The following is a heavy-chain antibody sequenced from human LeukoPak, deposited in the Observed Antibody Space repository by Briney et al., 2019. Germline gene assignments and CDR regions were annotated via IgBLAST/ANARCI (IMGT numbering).Heavy chain of an antibody. CDR3: GRAWAACGGDCYSLFGFDY. V-gene: IGHV1-69*05. D-gene: IGHD2-21*02. Sequence: SVKVSCKASGGTFSSYAISWVRQAPGQGLEWMGGIIPIFGTANYAQKFQGRVTITTDESTSTAYMELSSLRSEDTAVYYCGRAWAACGGDCYSLFGFDYWGQGTLVTVSS. CDR1: GGTFSSYA. CDR2: IIPIFGTA. J-gene: IGHJ4*02.